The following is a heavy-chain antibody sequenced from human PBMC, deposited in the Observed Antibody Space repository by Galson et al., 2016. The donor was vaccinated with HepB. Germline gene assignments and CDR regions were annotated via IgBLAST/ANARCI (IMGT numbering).Heavy chain of an antibody. J-gene: IGHJ5*02. D-gene: IGHD1-1*01. CDR3: ARSVSRPGSPPFNGFDP. V-gene: IGHV4-39*01. CDR2: IFYTGTT. Sequence: ETLSLTCTVSAGSISSGGYYWSWIRQSPEKALEWIGNIFYTGTTYYNASLKSRVTISVDTSKNQFSLKLASVSAADTAMYYCARSVSRPGSPPFNGFDPWGQGTLVTVSS. CDR1: AGSISSGGYY.